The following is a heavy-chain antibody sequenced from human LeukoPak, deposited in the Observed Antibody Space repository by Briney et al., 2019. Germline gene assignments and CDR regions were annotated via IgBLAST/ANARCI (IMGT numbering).Heavy chain of an antibody. J-gene: IGHJ4*02. CDR3: ARGNRGGYCSSTSCYTLGY. V-gene: IGHV1-8*01. CDR2: MNPNRGNT. Sequence: ASVKVSCKASGYTFTSYDINWVRQATGQGLEWMGWMNPNRGNTGYAQKFQGRVTMTRNTSISTAYMELSSLRSEDTAVYYCARGNRGGYCSSTSCYTLGYWGQGTLVTVSS. D-gene: IGHD2-2*02. CDR1: GYTFTSYD.